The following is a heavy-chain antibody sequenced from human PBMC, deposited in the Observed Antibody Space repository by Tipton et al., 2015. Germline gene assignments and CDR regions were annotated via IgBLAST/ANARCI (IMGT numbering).Heavy chain of an antibody. D-gene: IGHD5-24*01. CDR1: GFTFSSYA. Sequence: GSLRLSCTASGFTFSSYAMNWVRQAPGKGLEWVSHISSSGNTISYADSVKGRFTISRDNAKNSLYLQMNSLRDEDTAVYYCARDGEDGFNWWYFDYWGQGTLVTVSS. V-gene: IGHV3-48*02. J-gene: IGHJ4*02. CDR2: ISSSGNTI. CDR3: ARDGEDGFNWWYFDY.